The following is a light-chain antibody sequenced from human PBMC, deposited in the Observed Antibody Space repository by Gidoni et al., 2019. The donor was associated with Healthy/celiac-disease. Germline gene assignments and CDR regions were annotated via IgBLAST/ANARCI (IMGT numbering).Light chain of an antibody. V-gene: IGKV3-20*01. Sequence: EMVVTQSPGTLSLSPGERATLSCRARQRVSSSYLAWYQQKPGQAPRLLIYGASSRATAIPDSFSGSGSGTYFTLPISRLEPEDFAVYSCQPYGSSPRTFGQGTKVEIK. J-gene: IGKJ1*01. CDR1: QRVSSSY. CDR3: QPYGSSPRT. CDR2: GAS.